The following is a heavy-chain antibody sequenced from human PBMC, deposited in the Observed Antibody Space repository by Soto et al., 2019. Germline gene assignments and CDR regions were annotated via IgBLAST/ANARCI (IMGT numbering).Heavy chain of an antibody. CDR2: INGANGNT. CDR3: ARGKGMEENYYYHGMDV. D-gene: IGHD1-1*01. J-gene: IGHJ6*02. CDR1: GYSFSTYS. V-gene: IGHV1-3*01. Sequence: QVQVVQSGAEVKKPGASVKVSCKASGYSFSTYSMHWVRQAPGQGLEWMGWINGANGNTRYSQKCKDRVSMSRDTTASKGSMELSSLRSEDTAVYYCARGKGMEENYYYHGMDVWGPGTTVIVSS.